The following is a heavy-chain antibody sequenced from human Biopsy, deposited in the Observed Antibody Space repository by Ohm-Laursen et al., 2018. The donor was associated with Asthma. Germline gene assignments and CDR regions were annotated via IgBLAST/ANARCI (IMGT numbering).Heavy chain of an antibody. CDR3: ARDVGRVTGIHDHFDS. CDR1: GGSINNFY. J-gene: IGHJ4*02. Sequence: GTLSLTCAVSGGSINNFYWSWIRQPPGKGLECIGYVYYSGSTNYNPSLKSRVTISVDASKNQFSLKLTSVTAADTAVYYCARDVGRVTGIHDHFDSWGQGTLVTVSS. D-gene: IGHD2-21*02. V-gene: IGHV4-59*01. CDR2: VYYSGST.